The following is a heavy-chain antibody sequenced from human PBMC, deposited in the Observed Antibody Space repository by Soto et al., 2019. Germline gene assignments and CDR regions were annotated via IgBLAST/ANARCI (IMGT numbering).Heavy chain of an antibody. V-gene: IGHV1-69*12. D-gene: IGHD4-17*01. CDR3: ARALHDYGDLVHFDY. J-gene: IGHJ4*02. CDR2: IIPIFGTA. Sequence: QVQLVQSGAEVKKPGSSVKVSCKASGGTFSSYAISWVRQAPGQGLEWMGGIIPIFGTANYAQKFQGRVTSTADESTSTDYMELGSLRSEDTAVYYCARALHDYGDLVHFDYWGQGTLVTVSS. CDR1: GGTFSSYA.